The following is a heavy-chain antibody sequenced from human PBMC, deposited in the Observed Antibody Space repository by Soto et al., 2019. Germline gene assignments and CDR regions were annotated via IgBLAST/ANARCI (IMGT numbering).Heavy chain of an antibody. D-gene: IGHD4-17*01. CDR3: ARKAGDYVAH. J-gene: IGHJ5*02. CDR1: GFSFRSYG. V-gene: IGHV3-33*01. CDR2: MWHDGATK. Sequence: QVQLVESGGGVVQPGRSLRLSCAASGFSFRSYGMHWVRQAPGKGLEWVAVMWHDGATKYYADSVKGRFTISRDKSRNILYLQMSSLRAEDTAVYYCARKAGDYVAHWGQGTLVTVSS.